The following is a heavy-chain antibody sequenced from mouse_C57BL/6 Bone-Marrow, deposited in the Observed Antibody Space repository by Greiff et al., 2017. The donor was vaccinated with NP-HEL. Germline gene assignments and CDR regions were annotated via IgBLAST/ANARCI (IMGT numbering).Heavy chain of an antibody. CDR3: ARWAVDYETDPAWFAY. V-gene: IGHV1-22*01. J-gene: IGHJ3*01. Sequence: EVKLQESGPELVKPGASVKMSCKASGYTFTDYNMHWVKQSHGKSLEWIGYINPNNGGTSYNQKFKGKATLTVNKSSSTAYMELRSLKSEDSAVEYCARWAVDYETDPAWFAYWGQGTLVTVSA. CDR1: GYTFTDYN. CDR2: INPNNGGT. D-gene: IGHD2-4*01.